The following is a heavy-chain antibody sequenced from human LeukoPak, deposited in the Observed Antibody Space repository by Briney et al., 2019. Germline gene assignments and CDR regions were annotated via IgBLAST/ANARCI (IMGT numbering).Heavy chain of an antibody. CDR2: ISSNGGST. D-gene: IGHD3-3*01. Sequence: GGSLRLSCAASGFTFSSYAMHWVRQAPGKGLEYVSAISSNGGSTYYANSVKGRFTISRDNSKNTLYLQMGSLRAEDMAVYYCARGHDFWSRYYYYYGMDVWGQGTTVTVSS. CDR3: ARGHDFWSRYYYYYGMDV. V-gene: IGHV3-64*01. J-gene: IGHJ6*02. CDR1: GFTFSSYA.